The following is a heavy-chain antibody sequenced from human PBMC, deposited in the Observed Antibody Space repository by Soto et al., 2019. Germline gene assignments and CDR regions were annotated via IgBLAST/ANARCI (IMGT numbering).Heavy chain of an antibody. CDR3: ARGSVHQVYSSGFYAY. D-gene: IGHD3-22*01. CDR2: INHSGGT. J-gene: IGHJ4*03. V-gene: IGHV4-34*01. Sequence: PSETLSLTCAVYGGSFSAYYWSWIRQPPGKGLEWIGEINHSGGTSYNPSLKSRVTISVDTSKSQFSLKLTSVTAADRAVYYCARGSVHQVYSSGFYAYRGHGAPVTVSS. CDR1: GGSFSAYY.